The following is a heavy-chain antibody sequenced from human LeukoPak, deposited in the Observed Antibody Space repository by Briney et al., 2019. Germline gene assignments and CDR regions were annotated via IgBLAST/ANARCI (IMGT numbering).Heavy chain of an antibody. Sequence: ASVKVSCKASGYTFTGYYMHWVRQAPGQGLEWMGRINPNSGGTNYAQKFQGRVTMTRDTSISTAYMELSRLRSDDTAVYYCARDIGGYSSSSDYWGQGTLVTVSS. CDR1: GYTFTGYY. CDR2: INPNSGGT. J-gene: IGHJ4*02. CDR3: ARDIGGYSSSSDY. V-gene: IGHV1-2*06. D-gene: IGHD6-6*01.